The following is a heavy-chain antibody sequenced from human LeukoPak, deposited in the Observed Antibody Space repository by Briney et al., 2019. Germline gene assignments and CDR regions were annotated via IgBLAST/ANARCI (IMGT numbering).Heavy chain of an antibody. CDR1: GYTFTDYY. CDR2: INPSDGDT. D-gene: IGHD2-15*01. Sequence: ASVKVSCKTSGYTFTDYYMQWVRQAPGQGLEWMGWINPSDGDTKSARKFQGRVTMTRDTSIGTAYLELSRLTSDDTAIYYCARDCSGADCYSGNAFDIWGQGTMVTVSS. V-gene: IGHV1-2*02. CDR3: ARDCSGADCYSGNAFDI. J-gene: IGHJ3*02.